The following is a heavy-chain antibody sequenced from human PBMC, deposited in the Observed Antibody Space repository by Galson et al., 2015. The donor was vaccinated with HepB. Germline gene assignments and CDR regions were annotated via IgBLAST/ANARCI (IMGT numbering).Heavy chain of an antibody. Sequence: PALVKPTQTLTLTCTVSGFSLSSARMGVSWIRQPPGKALEWLAHIFSNDEKSYSTSLKSRLTISKDTSKSQVVLTMTNMDPVDTATYYCARISRVVTDYWYFDLWGRGTLVTVSS. V-gene: IGHV2-26*01. CDR1: GFSLSSARMG. CDR3: ARISRVVTDYWYFDL. CDR2: IFSNDEK. J-gene: IGHJ2*01. D-gene: IGHD4-23*01.